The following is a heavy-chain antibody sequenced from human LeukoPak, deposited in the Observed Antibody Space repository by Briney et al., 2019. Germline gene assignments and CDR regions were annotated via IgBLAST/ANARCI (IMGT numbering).Heavy chain of an antibody. J-gene: IGHJ6*02. CDR3: VRGSGGRAVAGNGPPIYYYGMDV. D-gene: IGHD6-19*01. V-gene: IGHV3-30-3*01. CDR1: GFTFSSYA. CDR2: ISYDGSNK. Sequence: QPGGSLRLSCAASGFTFSSYAMHWVRQAPGKGLEWVAVISYDGSNKYYADSVKGRFTISRDNSKNTLYLQMNSLRAEDTTVYYCVRGSGGRAVAGNGPPIYYYGMDVWGQGTTVTVSS.